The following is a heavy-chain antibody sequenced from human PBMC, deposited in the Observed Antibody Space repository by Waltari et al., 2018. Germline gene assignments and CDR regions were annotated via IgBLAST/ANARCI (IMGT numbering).Heavy chain of an antibody. CDR2: IYYSGST. CDR1: GGSISSYY. CDR3: ARPLRDGTVDAFDI. V-gene: IGHV4-59*01. Sequence: QVQLQESGPGLVKPSETLSLTCTVSGGSISSYYWRWIRQPPGKGLEWIGYIYYSGSTNYNPSLKSRVTISVDTSKNQFSLKLSSVTAADTAVYYCARPLRDGTVDAFDIWGQGTMVTVSS. J-gene: IGHJ3*02. D-gene: IGHD1-1*01.